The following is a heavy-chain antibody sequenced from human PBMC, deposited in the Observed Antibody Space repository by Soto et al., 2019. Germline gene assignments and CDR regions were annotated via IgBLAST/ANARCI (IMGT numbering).Heavy chain of an antibody. J-gene: IGHJ4*02. Sequence: PGGSLRLSCAASGFTFRSYAIHWVRQAPGKGLEWVAVISYDGSNKYYADSVKGRFTISRDNSKNTLYLQMNSLRAEDTAVYYCARSPKSDFWSGYYHYWGQGTLVTVSS. V-gene: IGHV3-30-3*01. CDR1: GFTFRSYA. CDR3: ARSPKSDFWSGYYHY. D-gene: IGHD3-3*01. CDR2: ISYDGSNK.